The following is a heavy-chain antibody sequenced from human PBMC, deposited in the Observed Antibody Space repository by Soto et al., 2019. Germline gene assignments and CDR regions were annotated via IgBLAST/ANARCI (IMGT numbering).Heavy chain of an antibody. J-gene: IGHJ5*02. V-gene: IGHV4-4*02. Sequence: VQLQESGPGLVKPSGTLSLTCAVSSDSISSSNWWSWVRQPPGKGLEWIGEVFPTGNTNYNPSLMSRVTISVDKSKNHFSLTLSSVTAADTAIYYCARRPTAELPSNWFDPWGQGILVTVSS. D-gene: IGHD2-15*01. CDR2: VFPTGNT. CDR3: ARRPTAELPSNWFDP. CDR1: SDSISSSNW.